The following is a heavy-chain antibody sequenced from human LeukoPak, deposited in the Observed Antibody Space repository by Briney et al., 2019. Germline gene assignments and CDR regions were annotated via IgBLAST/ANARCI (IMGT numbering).Heavy chain of an antibody. D-gene: IGHD3-10*01. J-gene: IGHJ4*02. CDR3: ARGGGRKLDS. CDR2: IYYSGST. V-gene: IGHV4-59*01. Sequence: SETLSLTCTVSGGSISSYYWSWIRQPPGKGLEWIGYIYYSGSTTYNPSLSTRLTISVDTSKNQFSLKLTSVTAADAAVYYCARGGGRKLDSWGQGTLVTVSS. CDR1: GGSISSYY.